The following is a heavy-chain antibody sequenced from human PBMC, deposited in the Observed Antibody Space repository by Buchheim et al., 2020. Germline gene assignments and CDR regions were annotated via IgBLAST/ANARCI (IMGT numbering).Heavy chain of an antibody. V-gene: IGHV3-23*01. CDR3: ARGDSYYDFLCEY. Sequence: EVLLLESGGGLVQPGGSLRLSCAASGFTFSNYAMSWVRQAPGKGLEWVSAISGSGASTYYADSVKGRVTISRDNSKSTLYLQMNSLRAEDTAVYYCARGDSYYDFLCEYWGQGTL. D-gene: IGHD3-3*01. CDR2: ISGSGAST. CDR1: GFTFSNYA. J-gene: IGHJ1*01.